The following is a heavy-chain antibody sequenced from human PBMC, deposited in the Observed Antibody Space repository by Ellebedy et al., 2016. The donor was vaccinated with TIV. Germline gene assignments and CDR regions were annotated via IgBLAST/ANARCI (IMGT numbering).Heavy chain of an antibody. J-gene: IGHJ4*02. CDR2: IIPIFGTA. D-gene: IGHD3-10*01. CDR3: AASSRITMVRGTYYFDY. V-gene: IGHV1-69*13. Sequence: SVKVSXKASGGTFSSYAISWVRQAPGQGLEWMGGIIPIFGTANYAQKFQGRVTITADESTSTAYMELSSLRSEDTAAYYCAASSRITMVRGTYYFDYWGQGTLVTVSS. CDR1: GGTFSSYA.